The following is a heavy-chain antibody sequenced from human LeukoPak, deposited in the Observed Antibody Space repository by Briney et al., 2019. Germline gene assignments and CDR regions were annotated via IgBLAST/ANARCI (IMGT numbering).Heavy chain of an antibody. Sequence: GGSLRLSCVASGFPFSSYWMTWVRQAPGKGLEWVANIKQDGSKKSYVDSVKGRFTISRDNAKNPLCLQMNSLRAEDTAIYYCTRVGYIDEGIDYWGQGTLVTVSS. V-gene: IGHV3-7*04. CDR3: TRVGYIDEGIDY. CDR1: GFPFSSYW. D-gene: IGHD5-24*01. CDR2: IKQDGSKK. J-gene: IGHJ4*02.